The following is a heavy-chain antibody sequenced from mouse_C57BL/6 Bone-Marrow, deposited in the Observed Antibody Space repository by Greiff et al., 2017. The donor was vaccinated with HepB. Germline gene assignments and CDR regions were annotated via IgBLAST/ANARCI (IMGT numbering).Heavy chain of an antibody. CDR3: ARLDYYGSSYDYYAMDY. V-gene: IGHV1-55*01. CDR1: GYTFTSYW. CDR2: IYPGSGST. D-gene: IGHD1-1*01. Sequence: QVQLQQPGAELVKPGASVKMSCKASGYTFTSYWITWVKQRPGQGLEWIGDIYPGSGSTNYNEKFKSKATLTADTSSSTAYMQLSSLTSEDSAVYDCARLDYYGSSYDYYAMDYWGQGTSVTVSS. J-gene: IGHJ4*01.